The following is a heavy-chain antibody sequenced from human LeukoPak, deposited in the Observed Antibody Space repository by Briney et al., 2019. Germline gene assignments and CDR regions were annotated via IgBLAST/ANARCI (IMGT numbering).Heavy chain of an antibody. CDR3: VRKNRVWEEHPGDYFDY. Sequence: QSGGSLRLPCVASGFTFSSRDWMTWVRQAPGKGLEWVSSISSSGNSVEYTDSVRGRFTISRDDAKNSLYLQMKSLRADDTAIYYCVRKNRVWEEHPGDYFDYWGQGTLVTVSS. V-gene: IGHV3-48*03. CDR2: ISSSGNSV. J-gene: IGHJ4*02. D-gene: IGHD3-16*01. CDR1: GFTFSSRDW.